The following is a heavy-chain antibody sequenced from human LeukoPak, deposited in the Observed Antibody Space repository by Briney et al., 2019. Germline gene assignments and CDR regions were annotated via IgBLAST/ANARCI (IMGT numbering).Heavy chain of an antibody. CDR3: ARGGNLTLDYYFDY. V-gene: IGHV4-34*01. Sequence: SETLSLTCAVYGGSFSGYYWSWIRQPPGKGLEWIGEINHSGSTNYNPSLKSRVTISVDTSKNQFSQKLSSVTAADTAVYYCARGGNLTLDYYFDYWGQGTLVTVSS. D-gene: IGHD1-14*01. CDR2: INHSGST. J-gene: IGHJ4*02. CDR1: GGSFSGYY.